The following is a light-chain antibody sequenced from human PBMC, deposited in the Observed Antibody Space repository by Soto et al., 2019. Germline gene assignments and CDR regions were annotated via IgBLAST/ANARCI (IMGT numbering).Light chain of an antibody. CDR1: QSISSL. Sequence: DIQMAQSPSTLSASVGDRVTITCRASQSISSLLAWYQQKPGKAPKLLIYDAYSLESGVPSRFSGSGFGTEFTLTISSLQPDDFATYYCQHYNSYSEAFGQGTKVDIK. CDR2: DAY. CDR3: QHYNSYSEA. J-gene: IGKJ1*01. V-gene: IGKV1-5*01.